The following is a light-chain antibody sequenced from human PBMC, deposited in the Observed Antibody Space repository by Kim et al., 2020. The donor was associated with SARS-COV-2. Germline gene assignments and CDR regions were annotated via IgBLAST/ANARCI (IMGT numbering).Light chain of an antibody. Sequence: LSPGERATLSCRASQSISSFLSWYQQKPGQAPRLLIYDTSNRATGIPARFSGGGSGTDFTLTITSLEPEDFAVYYCQQRGNWPLTFGQGTRLEIK. J-gene: IGKJ5*01. CDR3: QQRGNWPLT. CDR2: DTS. V-gene: IGKV3-11*01. CDR1: QSISSF.